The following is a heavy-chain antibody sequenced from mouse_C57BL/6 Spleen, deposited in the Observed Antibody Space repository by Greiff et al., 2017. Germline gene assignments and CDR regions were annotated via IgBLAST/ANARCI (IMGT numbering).Heavy chain of an antibody. CDR1: GYTFTSYW. V-gene: IGHV1-55*01. CDR2: IYPGSGST. J-gene: IGHJ1*03. Sequence: VKLQQPGAELVKPGASVKMSCKASGYTFTSYWITWVKQRPGQGLEWIGDIYPGSGSTNSNEKFKSKATLTVDTSSSTAYMQLSSLTSEDSAVYYCAREGFITTVVATYWYFDVWGTGTTVTVSS. D-gene: IGHD1-1*01. CDR3: AREGFITTVVATYWYFDV.